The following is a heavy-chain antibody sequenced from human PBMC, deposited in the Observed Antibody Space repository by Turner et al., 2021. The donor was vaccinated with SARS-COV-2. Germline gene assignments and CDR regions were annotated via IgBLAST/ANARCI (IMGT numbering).Heavy chain of an antibody. D-gene: IGHD1-26*01. CDR2: IYYSGST. J-gene: IGHJ5*02. V-gene: IGHV4-59*08. Sequence: VQLQESGPGLVKPSETLSLTCTVSGGSISSYYWNWIRQPPGKGLEWIGYIYYSGSTNYNPSLKSRVTISVDTSKNQFSLKLTSVTAADTAVYYCATSLGRGYNWFDPWGQGTLVTVSS. CDR1: GGSISSYY. CDR3: ATSLGRGYNWFDP.